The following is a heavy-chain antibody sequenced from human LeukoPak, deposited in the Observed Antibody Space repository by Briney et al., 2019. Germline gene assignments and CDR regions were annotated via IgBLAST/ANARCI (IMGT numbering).Heavy chain of an antibody. D-gene: IGHD6-6*01. CDR3: ARIGIPARPLQGPEY. V-gene: IGHV4-4*02. CDR1: GGSISSSNW. J-gene: IGHJ4*02. CDR2: IYHSGST. Sequence: SGTLSLTCAASGGSISSSNWWSWVRQPPGKGLEWIGEIYHSGSTNYNPSLKSRVTISVDKSKNQFSLKLSSVTAADTAVYYCARIGIPARPLQGPEYWGQGTLVTVSS.